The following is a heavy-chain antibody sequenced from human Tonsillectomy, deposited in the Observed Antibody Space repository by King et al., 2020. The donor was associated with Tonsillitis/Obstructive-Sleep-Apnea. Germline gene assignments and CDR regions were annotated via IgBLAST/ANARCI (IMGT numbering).Heavy chain of an antibody. CDR2: LSGSSNYI. D-gene: IGHD2-2*01. J-gene: IGHJ6*03. CDR1: GFSFSVYS. V-gene: IGHV3-21*01. Sequence: VQLVESGGGLVKPGGSLRLSCAASGFSFSVYSMNWVRQAPGKGLEWVSSLSGSSNYISYGDSVKGRFTISRDNAQNSLYLQMNSLRAAHTAVYYCARVPPAMLNFYMDGWSNGATVTVSS. CDR3: ARVPPAMLNFYMDG.